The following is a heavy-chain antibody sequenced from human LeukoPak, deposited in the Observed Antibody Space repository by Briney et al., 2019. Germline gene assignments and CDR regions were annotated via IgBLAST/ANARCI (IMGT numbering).Heavy chain of an antibody. J-gene: IGHJ6*03. V-gene: IGHV4-4*02. CDR2: IYHSGST. D-gene: IGHD1-14*01. Sequence: SETLSLTCAVSDGSISSSNWWSWVRQPPGKGLEWIGEIYHSGSTNYNPSLKSRVTISVDTSKNQFSLKLSSVTAADTAVYYCARSGNRRHYYYYMDVWGKGTTVTVSS. CDR1: DGSISSSNW. CDR3: ARSGNRRHYYYYMDV.